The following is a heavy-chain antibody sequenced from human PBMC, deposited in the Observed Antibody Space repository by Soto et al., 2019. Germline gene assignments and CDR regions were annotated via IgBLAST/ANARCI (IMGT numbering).Heavy chain of an antibody. D-gene: IGHD6-6*01. CDR2: MNPNSGNT. J-gene: IGHJ6*02. CDR1: GYTFTSYD. Sequence: GASVKVSCKASGYTFTSYDINWVRQATGQGLEWMGWMNPNSGNTGYAQKFQGRVTMTRNTSISTAYMELSSLRSEDTAVYYCAIRPIAARTIYYYYGIDVWGQGPTVTVYS. CDR3: AIRPIAARTIYYYYGIDV. V-gene: IGHV1-8*01.